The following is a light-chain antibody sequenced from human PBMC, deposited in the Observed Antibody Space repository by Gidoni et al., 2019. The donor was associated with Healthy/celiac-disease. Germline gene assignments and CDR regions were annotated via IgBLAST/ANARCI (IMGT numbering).Light chain of an antibody. J-gene: IGLJ3*02. CDR3: QTWGTGIWV. CDR1: SSYA. V-gene: IGLV4-69*01. CDR2: LNSDGSH. Sequence: SSYAIAWHQQQPEKGPRYLMKLNSDGSHSKGDGIPDRFSGSSSGAERYLTISSLQSEDEADYYCQTWGTGIWVFGGGTKLTVL.